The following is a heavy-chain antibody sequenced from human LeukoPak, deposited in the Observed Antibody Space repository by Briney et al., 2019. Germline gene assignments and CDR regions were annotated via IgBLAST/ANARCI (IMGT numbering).Heavy chain of an antibody. V-gene: IGHV3-9*01. Sequence: PGGSLRLSCAASGFTFDDYAMHWVRQAPGKGLEWVSGISWNSGSIGYADSVKGRFTISRDNAKNSLYLQMNSLRAEDTALYYCAKDIRQWLASGNLDYWGQGTLVTVSS. CDR1: GFTFDDYA. D-gene: IGHD6-19*01. CDR3: AKDIRQWLASGNLDY. CDR2: ISWNSGSI. J-gene: IGHJ4*02.